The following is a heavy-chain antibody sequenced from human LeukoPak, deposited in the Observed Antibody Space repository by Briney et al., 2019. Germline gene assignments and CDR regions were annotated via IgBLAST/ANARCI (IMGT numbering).Heavy chain of an antibody. Sequence: PGGSLRLSCAASGFTFSSYSMNWVRQAPGKGLEWVSSISSSSSYIYYADSVKGRFTISRDNAKNSLYLQMNSLRAEDTAVYYCARAAMTTVTTDYFDYWGQGTLVTVSS. D-gene: IGHD4-17*01. V-gene: IGHV3-21*01. J-gene: IGHJ4*02. CDR1: GFTFSSYS. CDR3: ARAAMTTVTTDYFDY. CDR2: ISSSSSYI.